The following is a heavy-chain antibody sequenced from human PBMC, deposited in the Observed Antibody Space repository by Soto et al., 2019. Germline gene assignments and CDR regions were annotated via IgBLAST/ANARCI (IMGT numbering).Heavy chain of an antibody. CDR3: ARGSQSSSGYYQKYFDY. CDR1: GGSFSGYY. CDR2: INHSGST. J-gene: IGHJ4*02. Sequence: SETLSLTCAVYGGSFSGYYWSWIRQPPGKGLEWIGEINHSGSTNYNPSLKSRVTISVDTSKNQFSLKLSSVTAADTAVYYCARGSQSSSGYYQKYFDYWGQGTLVTVYS. V-gene: IGHV4-34*01. D-gene: IGHD3-22*01.